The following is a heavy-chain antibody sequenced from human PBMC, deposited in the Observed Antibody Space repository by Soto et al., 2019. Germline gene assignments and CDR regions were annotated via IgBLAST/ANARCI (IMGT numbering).Heavy chain of an antibody. CDR2: IGSNGGTT. Sequence: EVQLVESGGGLVTPGGSLRLSCVASGFTFSSHAMHWVRQAPGKGLEWVSYIGSNGGTTYYADSVKGRFTISGGNAQNALFLQMNSLRDEDTAVYDCARDYRFAVDLWGQGTMVTVSS. V-gene: IGHV3-48*02. CDR3: ARDYRFAVDL. J-gene: IGHJ3*01. CDR1: GFTFSSHA.